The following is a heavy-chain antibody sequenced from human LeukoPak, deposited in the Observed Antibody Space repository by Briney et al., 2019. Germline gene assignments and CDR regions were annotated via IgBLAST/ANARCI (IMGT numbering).Heavy chain of an antibody. Sequence: GGSLRLSCAASGFTFSSYGMHWVRQAPGKGLEWVAVISYDGSNKYYADSVKGRFTISRDNSKNTLYPQMNSLRAEDTAVYYCAKDRASTLDYWGQGTLVTVSS. CDR1: GFTFSSYG. J-gene: IGHJ4*02. CDR2: ISYDGSNK. CDR3: AKDRASTLDY. D-gene: IGHD4/OR15-4a*01. V-gene: IGHV3-30*18.